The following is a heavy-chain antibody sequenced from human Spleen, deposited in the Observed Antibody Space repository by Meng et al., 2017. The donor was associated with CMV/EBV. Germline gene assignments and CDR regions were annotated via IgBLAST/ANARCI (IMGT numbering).Heavy chain of an antibody. J-gene: IGHJ4*02. V-gene: IGHV4-38-2*02. Sequence: SETLSLTCTVSGYSISSAYYWGWIRQTPGKGLEWIGSISPSGNTYYNPSFKSRVTISVDTSKNRFSLKLASVTAADTAVYYRARGTVYSSGCPDYWGQGTLVTVSS. D-gene: IGHD6-19*01. CDR3: ARGTVYSSGCPDY. CDR2: ISPSGNT. CDR1: GYSISSAYY.